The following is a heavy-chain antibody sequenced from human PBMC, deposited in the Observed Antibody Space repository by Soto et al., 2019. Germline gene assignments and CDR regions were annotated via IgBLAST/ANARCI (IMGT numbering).Heavy chain of an antibody. CDR2: IRVYNGNT. CDR3: VRDLDGSGSYYTDY. CDR1: GYNFINYG. V-gene: IGHV1-18*01. Sequence: ASVKVSCKASGYNFINYGISWVRQAPGQGLEWMGWIRVYNGNTNYAQNLHGRVTMTTDTSTSTAYMELRSLRSDDTAVYYCVRDLDGSGSYYTDYWGLGTLVTVSS. D-gene: IGHD3-10*01. J-gene: IGHJ4*02.